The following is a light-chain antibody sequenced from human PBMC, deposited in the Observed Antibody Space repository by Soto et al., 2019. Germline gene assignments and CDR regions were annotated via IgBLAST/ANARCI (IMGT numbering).Light chain of an antibody. J-gene: IGKJ1*01. Sequence: EIVLTQSPATLSLSPGESATLSCRASQGVSSYLAWYQQKPGQAPRLLIYGASIRATGIPARFTGSGSGTEFTLAISSLQSEDFAVYYCQQYGSSPRTFGQGTKVDIK. V-gene: IGKV3-15*01. CDR1: QGVSSY. CDR2: GAS. CDR3: QQYGSSPRT.